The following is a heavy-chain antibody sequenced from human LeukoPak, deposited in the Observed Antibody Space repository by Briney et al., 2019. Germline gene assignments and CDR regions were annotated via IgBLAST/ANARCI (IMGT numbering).Heavy chain of an antibody. Sequence: GGSLRLSCAASGFRVSDYYMSWVRQAPGKGLEWVSAISGSGGSTYYADSVKGRFTISRDNSKNTLYLQMNSLRAEDTAVYYCAKGGGEMTTVTTTAIDYWGQGTLVTVSS. CDR2: ISGSGGST. CDR3: AKGGGEMTTVTTTAIDY. V-gene: IGHV3-23*01. CDR1: GFRVSDYY. J-gene: IGHJ4*02. D-gene: IGHD4-11*01.